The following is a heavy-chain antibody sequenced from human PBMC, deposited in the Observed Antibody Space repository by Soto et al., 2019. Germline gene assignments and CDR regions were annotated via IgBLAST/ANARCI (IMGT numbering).Heavy chain of an antibody. Sequence: QVQLVQSGAEVKKPGSSVKVSCKASGGTFSSYAISWVRQAPGQGLEWMGGIIPIFCTANYAEKFQGRVTITADESTSTAYMELSSLRSEDTAVYYCAGGGGHCSGGSCYYNWFDPWGQGTLVTVSS. V-gene: IGHV1-69*01. CDR2: IIPIFCTA. CDR3: AGGGGHCSGGSCYYNWFDP. CDR1: GGTFSSYA. J-gene: IGHJ5*02. D-gene: IGHD2-15*01.